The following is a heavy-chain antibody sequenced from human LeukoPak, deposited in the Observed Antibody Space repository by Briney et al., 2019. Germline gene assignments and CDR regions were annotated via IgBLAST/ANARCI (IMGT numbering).Heavy chain of an antibody. Sequence: SVKVSCKASGGTFSSYTISWVRQAPGQGLEWRGRIIPILGIANYAQKFQGRVTITADKSTSTAYMELSSLRSEDTAVYYCALTTYYDSSGYYPYYFDYWGQGTLVTVSS. CDR3: ALTTYYDSSGYYPYYFDY. CDR2: IIPILGIA. J-gene: IGHJ4*02. D-gene: IGHD3-22*01. CDR1: GGTFSSYT. V-gene: IGHV1-69*02.